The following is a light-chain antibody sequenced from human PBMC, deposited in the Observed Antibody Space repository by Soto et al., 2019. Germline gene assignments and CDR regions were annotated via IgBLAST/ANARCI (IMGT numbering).Light chain of an antibody. CDR2: WTS. Sequence: SPLSCWSSQSVLYSLKNRNYLAWYQQKPGQPPKLLIYWTSTRESGVPDRFSGSGSGTDFTLTISSLQAEDVAVYFCQQYLTVPLTFGGGTKVGIK. V-gene: IGKV4-1*01. CDR3: QQYLTVPLT. CDR1: QSVLYSLKNRNY. J-gene: IGKJ4*01.